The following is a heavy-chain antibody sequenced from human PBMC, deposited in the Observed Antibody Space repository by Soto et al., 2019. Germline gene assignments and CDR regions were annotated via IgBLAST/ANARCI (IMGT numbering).Heavy chain of an antibody. D-gene: IGHD1-1*01. J-gene: IGHJ4*02. Sequence: SETLSLTCAVYGGSFSGYYWSWIRQPPGKGLEWIGEINHSGSTNYNPSLKSRVTISVDMSKNQFSLKLTSVTAADTAVYYCARTTATGKPLLDYWGRGTLVTVSS. CDR3: ARTTATGKPLLDY. CDR2: INHSGST. V-gene: IGHV4-34*01. CDR1: GGSFSGYY.